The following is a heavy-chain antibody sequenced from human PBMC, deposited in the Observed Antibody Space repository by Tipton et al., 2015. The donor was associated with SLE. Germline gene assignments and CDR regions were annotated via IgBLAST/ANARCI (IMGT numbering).Heavy chain of an antibody. Sequence: TLSLTCTVSGGSIRSSSYYWGWIRQPPGKGLEWIGSMYYRGSTYYNPSLKSRATISVDSSKNQFSLKLSSVTAADTAVYYCARGGYCSGGSCYSRYYYGMDVWGQGTTVTVSS. CDR1: GGSIRSSSYY. CDR3: ARGGYCSGGSCYSRYYYGMDV. D-gene: IGHD2-15*01. J-gene: IGHJ6*02. V-gene: IGHV4-39*07. CDR2: MYYRGST.